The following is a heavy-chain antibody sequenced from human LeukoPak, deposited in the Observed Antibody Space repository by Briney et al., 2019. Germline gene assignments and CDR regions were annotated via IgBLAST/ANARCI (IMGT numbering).Heavy chain of an antibody. V-gene: IGHV3-21*01. CDR2: ISSSSSYI. D-gene: IGHD6-13*01. J-gene: IGHJ4*02. CDR1: GFTFSSYS. Sequence: GGSLRLSCAASGFTFSSYSMNWVRQAPGKGLEWVSSISSSSSYIYYADSVKGRFTIPRDNAKNSLYLQMNSLRAEDTAVYYCASSSWINYFDYWGQGTLVTVSS. CDR3: ASSSWINYFDY.